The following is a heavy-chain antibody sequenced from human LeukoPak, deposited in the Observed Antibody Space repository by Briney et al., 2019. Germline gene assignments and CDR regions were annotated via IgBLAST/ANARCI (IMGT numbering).Heavy chain of an antibody. J-gene: IGHJ4*02. Sequence: HPGGSLRLSCAASGFTFSSSAMSRVRQAPGKGLEWVSAISGSGGSTYYADSVKGRFTISRDNSKNTLYLQMNSLRAEDTAVYYCAKDFYGDYGTYYFDYWGQGTLVTVSS. D-gene: IGHD4-17*01. CDR1: GFTFSSSA. CDR3: AKDFYGDYGTYYFDY. CDR2: ISGSGGST. V-gene: IGHV3-23*01.